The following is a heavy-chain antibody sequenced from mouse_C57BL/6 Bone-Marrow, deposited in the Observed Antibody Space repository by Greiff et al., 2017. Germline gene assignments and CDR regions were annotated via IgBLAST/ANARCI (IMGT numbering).Heavy chain of an antibody. D-gene: IGHD1-1*01. CDR1: GYTFTSYW. CDR3: ARSGSYGWFAD. J-gene: IGHJ3*01. CDR2: IDPSDSET. Sequence: QVQLQRPGAELVRPGSSVKLSCKASGYTFTSYWMNWVKQRPIQGLEWIGNIDPSDSETHYNQKFKDKATLTVDKSSSTAYMQLSSLTSADSAVYYCARSGSYGWFADWGQGTMVTVSA. V-gene: IGHV1-52*01.